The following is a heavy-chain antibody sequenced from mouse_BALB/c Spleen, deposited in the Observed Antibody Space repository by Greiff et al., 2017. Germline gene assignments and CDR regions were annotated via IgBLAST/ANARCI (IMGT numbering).Heavy chain of an antibody. D-gene: IGHD2-3*01. V-gene: IGHV5-4*02. CDR2: ISDGGSYT. CDR1: GFTFSDYY. J-gene: IGHJ1*01. CDR3: AREGGYSYWYFDV. Sequence: EVQGVESGGGLVKPGGSLKLSCAASGFTFSDYYMYWVRQTPEKRLEWVATISDGGSYTYYPDSVKGRFTISRDNAKNNLYLQMSSLKSEDTAMYDCAREGGYSYWYFDVWGAGTTVTVSS.